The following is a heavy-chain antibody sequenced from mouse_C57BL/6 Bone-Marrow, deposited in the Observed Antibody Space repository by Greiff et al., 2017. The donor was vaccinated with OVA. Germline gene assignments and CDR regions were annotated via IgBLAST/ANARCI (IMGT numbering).Heavy chain of an antibody. V-gene: IGHV5-16*01. J-gene: IGHJ3*01. Sequence: EVKVVESEGGLVQPGSSMKLSCTASGFTFSDYYMAWVRQVPEKGLEWVANINYDGSSTYYLDSLKSRFIISRDNAKNILYLQMSSLKSEDTATYYCARAHDGYYTWFAYWGQGTLVTVSA. CDR3: ARAHDGYYTWFAY. CDR2: INYDGSST. CDR1: GFTFSDYY. D-gene: IGHD2-3*01.